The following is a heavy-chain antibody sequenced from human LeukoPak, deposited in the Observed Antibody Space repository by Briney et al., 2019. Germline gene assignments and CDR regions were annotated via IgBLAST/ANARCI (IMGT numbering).Heavy chain of an antibody. CDR3: ARTWLGELSTPPDNWFDP. CDR1: GYTFTSYG. J-gene: IGHJ5*02. D-gene: IGHD3-10*01. Sequence: VASVKVSCKASGYTFTSYGISWVRQAPGQGLEWMGWISAYNGNTNYAQKLQGRVTMTTDTSTSTAYIELRSLRSDDTAVHYCARTWLGELSTPPDNWFDPWGQGTLVTVSS. CDR2: ISAYNGNT. V-gene: IGHV1-18*01.